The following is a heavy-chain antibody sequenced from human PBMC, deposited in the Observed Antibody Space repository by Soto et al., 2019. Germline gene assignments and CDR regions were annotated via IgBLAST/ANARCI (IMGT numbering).Heavy chain of an antibody. CDR2: ISWNGGSS. D-gene: IGHD3-10*01. CDR1: GFSFGSYT. J-gene: IGHJ6*02. Sequence: EEQLVESGGAVVQPGGSLRLSCEASGFSFGSYTMHWVRQAPGKGLEWVSLISWNGGSSFYADSVKGRFTISRDNSKDSLYLKKNNLRPEDSALYYCAKNIEAHGWGGGDVWGHGTTVTVSS. V-gene: IGHV3-43*01. CDR3: AKNIEAHGWGGGDV.